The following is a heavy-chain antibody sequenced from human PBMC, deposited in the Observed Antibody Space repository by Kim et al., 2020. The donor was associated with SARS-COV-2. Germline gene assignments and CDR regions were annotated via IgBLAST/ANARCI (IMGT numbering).Heavy chain of an antibody. CDR1: GGSISSYY. V-gene: IGHV4-59*08. CDR2: IYYSGST. D-gene: IGHD1-1*01. J-gene: IGHJ3*02. Sequence: SETLSLTCTVSGGSISSYYWSWIRQPPGKGLEWIGYIYYSGSTNYNPSLKSRVTISVDTSKNQFSLKLSSVTAADTAVYYCARLQLGRSLQPRTFDIWGQGTMVTVSS. CDR3: ARLQLGRSLQPRTFDI.